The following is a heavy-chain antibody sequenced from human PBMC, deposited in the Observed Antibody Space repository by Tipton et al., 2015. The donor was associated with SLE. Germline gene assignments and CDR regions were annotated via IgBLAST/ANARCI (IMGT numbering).Heavy chain of an antibody. CDR2: INSNSGGT. CDR3: ARERSGYAGYVSYYYYYMDV. J-gene: IGHJ6*03. Sequence: QLVQSGAEVKRPGASLKVSCRASGYTFIDYYIHWMRQAPGQGLEWMGWINSNSGGTNYAQRFQDRVTLTRDTSISTAYMELTSLKSDDTAIYYCARERSGYAGYVSYYYYYMDVWGEGTPVTVAS. CDR1: GYTFIDYY. V-gene: IGHV1-2*02. D-gene: IGHD5-12*01.